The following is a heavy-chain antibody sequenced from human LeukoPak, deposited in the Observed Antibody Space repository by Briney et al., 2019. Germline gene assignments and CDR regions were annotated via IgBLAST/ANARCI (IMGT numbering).Heavy chain of an antibody. CDR2: IYSSGSS. J-gene: IGHJ5*02. Sequence: SETLSLTCTVSGDSISSYYWSWIRQPPGKGLEWIAYIYSSGSSRNNPSLKSRVTILVDTSKNQFSLKLSSVTAGDTAVYYCARHIHYGSGSWWGNWFDPWGQGTLVTVSS. D-gene: IGHD3-10*01. CDR3: ARHIHYGSGSWWGNWFDP. V-gene: IGHV4-59*08. CDR1: GDSISSYY.